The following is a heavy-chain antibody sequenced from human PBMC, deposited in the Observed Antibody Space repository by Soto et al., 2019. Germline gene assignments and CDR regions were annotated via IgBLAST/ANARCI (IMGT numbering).Heavy chain of an antibody. CDR1: GGTFSRYA. V-gene: IGHV1-69*12. CDR3: ARQGAALRDYYYSMDV. Sequence: QVQLVQSGAEVKKPGSSVKVSCKASGGTFSRYAISWVRQAPGQGLEWMGGIIPIFGTANYAQKFQGRVTITADESTSTAYMVLSSLRSEDTAVYYCARQGAALRDYYYSMDVWGQGTTVTVSS. D-gene: IGHD6-25*01. J-gene: IGHJ6*02. CDR2: IIPIFGTA.